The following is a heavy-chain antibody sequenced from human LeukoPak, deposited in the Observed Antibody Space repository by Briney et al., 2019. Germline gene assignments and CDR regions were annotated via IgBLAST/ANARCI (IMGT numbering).Heavy chain of an antibody. Sequence: PSETLSLTCTVSGYSISSGYYWGWIRQPPGKGLEWIGSIYHSGSTYYNPSLKSRVTISVDTSKNQFSLKLSSVTAAGTAVYYCARDGVDVQGYSYGGGFDYWGQGTLVTVSS. V-gene: IGHV4-38-2*02. CDR2: IYHSGST. CDR1: GYSISSGYY. J-gene: IGHJ4*02. CDR3: ARDGVDVQGYSYGGGFDY. D-gene: IGHD5-18*01.